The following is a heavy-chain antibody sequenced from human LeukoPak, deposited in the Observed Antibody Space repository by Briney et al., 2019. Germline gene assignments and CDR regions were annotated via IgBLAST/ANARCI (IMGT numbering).Heavy chain of an antibody. CDR3: ARGSGVTGTRGDY. V-gene: IGHV4-59*03. J-gene: IGHJ4*02. CDR1: GGSINNYY. Sequence: SETLSLTCTVSGGSINNYYWSWIRQPPGKGLEWIGHIYYSGSTDYNPSLKSRVTISVGTSRNQFSLKLNSVTAADTAVYYCARGSGVTGTRGDYWGRGTLVTVSS. D-gene: IGHD1-7*01. CDR2: IYYSGST.